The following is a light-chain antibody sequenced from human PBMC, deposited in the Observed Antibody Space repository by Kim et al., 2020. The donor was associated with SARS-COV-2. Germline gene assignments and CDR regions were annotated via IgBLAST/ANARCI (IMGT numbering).Light chain of an antibody. J-gene: IGKJ2*01. CDR1: QSVSSN. CDR2: GAS. V-gene: IGKV3-15*01. CDR3: QHYNNWPYT. Sequence: SVSTGERAALSCGASQSVSSNLAWYQQKPGQAPRLLIYGASNRATGIPARFSGSGSGTEFTLTVSSLQSEDFVVYYCQHYNNWPYTFGLGTKLEI.